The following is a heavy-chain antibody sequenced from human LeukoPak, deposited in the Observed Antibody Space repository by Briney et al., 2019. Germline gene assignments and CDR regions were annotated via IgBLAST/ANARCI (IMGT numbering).Heavy chain of an antibody. Sequence: GGSLRLSCAASGFTLNSYNMNWVRQAPGKGLEWAAVISYDGGNKYYADSVKGRFTISRDNSKNTLYLQMNSLRAEDTAVYYCASSRATVTHFDYWGQGTLVTVSS. J-gene: IGHJ4*02. V-gene: IGHV3-30*03. CDR3: ASSRATVTHFDY. CDR1: GFTLNSYN. CDR2: ISYDGGNK. D-gene: IGHD4-17*01.